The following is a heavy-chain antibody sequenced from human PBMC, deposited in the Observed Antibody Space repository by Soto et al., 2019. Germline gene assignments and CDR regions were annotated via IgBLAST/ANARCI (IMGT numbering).Heavy chain of an antibody. J-gene: IGHJ4*02. V-gene: IGHV3-9*01. CDR2: ISCNSGSI. CDR1: GFTFSSYA. Sequence: HPGGSLRLSCAASGFTFSSYAMSWVRQAPGKGLEWVSGISCNSGSIGYADSVKGRFTISRDNAKNSLYLQMNSLRAEDTALYYCAKDIGVDIVPTSYFDYWGQGTLVTAPQ. CDR3: AKDIGVDIVPTSYFDY. D-gene: IGHD5-12*01.